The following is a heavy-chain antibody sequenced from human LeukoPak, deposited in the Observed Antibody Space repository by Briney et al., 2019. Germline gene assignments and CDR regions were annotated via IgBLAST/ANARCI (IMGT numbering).Heavy chain of an antibody. CDR2: IHYSGST. D-gene: IGHD6-6*01. V-gene: IGHV4-39*07. J-gene: IGHJ6*03. CDR1: RDSTCTSTSY. Sequence: PETPSLTCSVSRDSTCTSTSYWGWVRLPPGDGLGWIGSIHYSGSTYKNPSLKSRVTISMDTSRSQFSVKVTSLTVADSAVYFCARESSSSRYFMDVWGRGTTVTVSS. CDR3: ARESSSSRYFMDV.